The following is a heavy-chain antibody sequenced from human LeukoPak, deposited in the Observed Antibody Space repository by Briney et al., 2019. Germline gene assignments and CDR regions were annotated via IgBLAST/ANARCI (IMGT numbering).Heavy chain of an antibody. CDR3: ARPWDY. Sequence: GGSLRLSCAASGFTFSSNWMHWVRQAPGKGLEWVSGISSDGRSTNYADLVKGRFTISRDNAKNTLYLQMNSLRAEDTAVYYCARPWDYWGQGTLATVSS. V-gene: IGHV3-74*01. CDR1: GFTFSSNW. CDR2: ISSDGRST. J-gene: IGHJ4*02.